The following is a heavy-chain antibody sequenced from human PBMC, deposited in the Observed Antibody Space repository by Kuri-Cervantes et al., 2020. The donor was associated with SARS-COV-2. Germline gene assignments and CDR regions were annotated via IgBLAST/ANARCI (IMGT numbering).Heavy chain of an antibody. CDR1: GYSISSGYY. Sequence: SETRSLXFAVSGYSISSGYYWGWIRQPPGKGLEWIGSIYQSVITYYTPSLKSRVTISVDTSKNQFSLKLSSVTAAVTAVYYCARRGRGGQPAIGFHFDYWGQGTLVTVSS. J-gene: IGHJ4*02. V-gene: IGHV4-38-2*01. D-gene: IGHD2-21*02. CDR3: ARRGRGGQPAIGFHFDY. CDR2: IYQSVIT.